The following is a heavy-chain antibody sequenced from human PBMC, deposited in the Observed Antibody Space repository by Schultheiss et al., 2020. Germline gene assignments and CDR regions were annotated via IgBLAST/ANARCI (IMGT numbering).Heavy chain of an antibody. D-gene: IGHD6-19*01. Sequence: GGSLRLSCAASGFTFSSYAMHWVRQAPGKGLEWVEVISYDGSNKYYADSVKGRFTISRDNSKNTLYLQMNSLRAEDTAVYYCAREGAVAGTLDYWGQGTLVTVSS. J-gene: IGHJ4*02. CDR3: AREGAVAGTLDY. CDR2: ISYDGSNK. V-gene: IGHV3-30*04. CDR1: GFTFSSYA.